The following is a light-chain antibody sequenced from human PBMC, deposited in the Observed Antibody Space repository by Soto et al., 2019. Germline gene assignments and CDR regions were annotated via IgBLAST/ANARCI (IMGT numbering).Light chain of an antibody. V-gene: IGLV2-14*01. Sequence: QSALTQPASVSGSPGQSITISCTGTNSDLGTYNYVSWYQQYPGKAPKLMIFEVPDRPSGISTRFFGSKSGTTASLTFAGLQAEDEADYYCSSYTVNNTLVVGGWTKVTVL. CDR3: SSYTVNNTLV. CDR1: NSDLGTYNY. CDR2: EVP. J-gene: IGLJ2*01.